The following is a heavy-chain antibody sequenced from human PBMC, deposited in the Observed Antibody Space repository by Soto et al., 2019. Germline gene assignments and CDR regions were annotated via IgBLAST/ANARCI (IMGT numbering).Heavy chain of an antibody. V-gene: IGHV5-51*01. Sequence: LGESLKISCKGSGYSFTSYWIGWVRQMPGKGLEWMGIIYPGDSDTRYSPSFQGQVTISADKSISTAYLQWSSLKASDTAMYYCARHGPTTVNPIDYWGQGTLVTVSS. D-gene: IGHD4-17*01. CDR3: ARHGPTTVNPIDY. CDR1: GYSFTSYW. CDR2: IYPGDSDT. J-gene: IGHJ4*02.